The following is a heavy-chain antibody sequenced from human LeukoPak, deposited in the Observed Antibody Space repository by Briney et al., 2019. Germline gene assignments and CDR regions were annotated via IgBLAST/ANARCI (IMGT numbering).Heavy chain of an antibody. Sequence: SETLSLTCTVSGGTISSGDYYWSWIRQPPGKGLEWIGYIYYSGSTYYNPSLKSRVTISADTSKNQFSLKLSSVTAADTAVYYCARDFTDYYGMDVWGQGTTVTVSS. CDR1: GGTISSGDYY. CDR2: IYYSGST. J-gene: IGHJ6*02. V-gene: IGHV4-30-4*01. CDR3: ARDFTDYYGMDV.